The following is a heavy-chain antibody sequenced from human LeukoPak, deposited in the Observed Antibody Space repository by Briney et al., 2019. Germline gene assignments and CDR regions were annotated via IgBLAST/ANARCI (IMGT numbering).Heavy chain of an antibody. J-gene: IGHJ6*03. Sequence: GGSLRLSCAASGFTFSSYAMHWVRQAPGKGLEYVSAISSNGGSTYYANSVKGRFTISRDNSKNTLYLQMGSLRAEDMAVYYCARDSRGRDNSSGPWYYYYYMDVWGKGTTVTVSS. CDR2: ISSNGGST. V-gene: IGHV3-64*01. CDR1: GFTFSSYA. CDR3: ARDSRGRDNSSGPWYYYYYMDV. D-gene: IGHD3-22*01.